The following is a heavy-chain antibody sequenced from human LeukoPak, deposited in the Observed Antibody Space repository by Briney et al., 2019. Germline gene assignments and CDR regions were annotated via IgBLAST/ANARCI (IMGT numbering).Heavy chain of an antibody. J-gene: IGHJ5*02. CDR1: GYTFTGYY. V-gene: IGHV1-2*02. Sequence: GASVKVSCKASGYTFTGYYMHWVRQAPGQGLECMGWINPSSGGTNYAQKFQGRVTMTRDTSISTAYMELSRLRSDDTAVYYCARDTSDLWFGELPPFYWFDPWGPGTLVTVSS. D-gene: IGHD3-10*01. CDR2: INPSSGGT. CDR3: ARDTSDLWFGELPPFYWFDP.